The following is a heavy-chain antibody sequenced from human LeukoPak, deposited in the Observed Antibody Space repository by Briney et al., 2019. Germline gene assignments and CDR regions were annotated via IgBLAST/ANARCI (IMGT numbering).Heavy chain of an antibody. CDR3: VRGSYGWAGTDY. V-gene: IGHV3-74*03. CDR1: GFTFSSHW. Sequence: GGSLRLSCVASGFTFSSHWVHWVRQAPGKGLVWVSRLSNDETYIEYADSVKGRFTISRDNAKNMLYLQMNSLRVDDTAVYYCVRGSYGWAGTDYWGQGTLVTVSS. CDR2: LSNDETYI. D-gene: IGHD3-16*01. J-gene: IGHJ4*02.